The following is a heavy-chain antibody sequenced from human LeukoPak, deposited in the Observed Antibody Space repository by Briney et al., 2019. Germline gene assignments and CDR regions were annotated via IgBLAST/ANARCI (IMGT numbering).Heavy chain of an antibody. Sequence: SETLSLTCTVSGGSISSGSYYRSWIRQPAGKGLEWIGRIYTSGSTNYNPSLKSRVTISLDTSENHFSLKLSSVTAADTAVYYCARVTTGGYYNCWGQGTLVTVSS. J-gene: IGHJ4*02. D-gene: IGHD3-22*01. V-gene: IGHV4-61*02. CDR3: ARVTTGGYYNC. CDR1: GGSISSGSYY. CDR2: IYTSGST.